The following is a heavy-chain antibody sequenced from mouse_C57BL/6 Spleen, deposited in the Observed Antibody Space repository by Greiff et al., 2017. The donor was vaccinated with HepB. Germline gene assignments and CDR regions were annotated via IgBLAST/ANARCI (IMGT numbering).Heavy chain of an antibody. CDR2: IDPSDSYT. V-gene: IGHV1-50*01. Sequence: VQLQQPGAELVKPGASVKLSCKASGYTFTSYWMQWVKQRPGQGLEWIGEIDPSDSYTNYNQKFKGKATLTVDTSSSTAYMQLSSLTSEDSAVYYCARKGSSGYAYYFDYWGQGTTLTVSS. J-gene: IGHJ2*01. CDR1: GYTFTSYW. D-gene: IGHD3-2*02. CDR3: ARKGSSGYAYYFDY.